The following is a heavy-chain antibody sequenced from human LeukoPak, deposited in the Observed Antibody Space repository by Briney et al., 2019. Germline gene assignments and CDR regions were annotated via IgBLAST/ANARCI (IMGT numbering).Heavy chain of an antibody. Sequence: SSETLSLTCAVYGGSLSGYYWSWLRQPPGKGLEWVGEINQSGGTNYNPSLKSRVSISVDTSKSQFSLKLSSVTAADTAVYYCARGWGRAVAGNFYWGRGTPVTVSS. V-gene: IGHV4-34*01. CDR3: ARGWGRAVAGNFY. J-gene: IGHJ4*02. D-gene: IGHD6-19*01. CDR1: GGSLSGYY. CDR2: INQSGGT.